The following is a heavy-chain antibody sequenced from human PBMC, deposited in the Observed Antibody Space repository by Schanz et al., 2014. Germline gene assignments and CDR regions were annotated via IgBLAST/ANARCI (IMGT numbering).Heavy chain of an antibody. CDR2: IWSDGSTK. CDR3: AREQIMAAAGLVDY. D-gene: IGHD6-13*01. J-gene: IGHJ4*01. Sequence: QVQMVESGGGVVQPGRSLRLSCAASGFAFSVYGMHWVRQAPGKGPEWVAVIWSDGSTKYYADSVKGRFTISRDNSKNTLYLQMNSLRADDTAVYYCAREQIMAAAGLVDYWGHGTLXTVSS. V-gene: IGHV3-33*01. CDR1: GFAFSVYG.